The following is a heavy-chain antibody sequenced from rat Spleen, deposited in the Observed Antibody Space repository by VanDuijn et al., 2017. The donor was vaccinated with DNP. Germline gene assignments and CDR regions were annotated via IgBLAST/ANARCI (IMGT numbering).Heavy chain of an antibody. V-gene: IGHV3-1*01. CDR2: ISYSGFT. CDR1: DYSITSNY. J-gene: IGHJ2*01. Sequence: EVQLQESGPGLVKPSQSLSLTCSVTDYSITSNYWGWVRKFPGNKMEWMGYISYSGFTSYNPSLKSRISITRDTSKNQFFLHLNSVTTEDTATYYCARWVRYFDYWGQGVMVTVSS. CDR3: ARWVRYFDY. D-gene: IGHD1-1*01.